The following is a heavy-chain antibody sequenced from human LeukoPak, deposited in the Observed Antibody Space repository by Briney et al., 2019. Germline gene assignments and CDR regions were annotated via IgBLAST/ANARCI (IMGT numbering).Heavy chain of an antibody. Sequence: GGSLRLSCAASGFTFSGFWMHWVRQAPGKGLVWVSCISFDGSDATYADSVKGRFTISRDNAKNTLHLQIDSLTVEDTAVYYCAVSNWMDPWGQGTLVTVSS. CDR3: AVSNWMDP. J-gene: IGHJ5*02. V-gene: IGHV3-74*01. CDR1: GFTFSGFW. CDR2: ISFDGSDA.